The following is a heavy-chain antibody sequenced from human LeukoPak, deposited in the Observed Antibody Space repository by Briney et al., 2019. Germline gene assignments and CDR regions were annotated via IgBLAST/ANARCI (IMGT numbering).Heavy chain of an antibody. Sequence: GGSLRLSCAASGFTFSGFWMHWVRQAPGKGLVWVSCISFDGSDATYADSVKGRFTISRDNAKNTLHLQIDSLTVEDTAVYYCAVSNWMDPWGQGTLVTVSS. CDR3: AVSNWMDP. J-gene: IGHJ5*02. V-gene: IGHV3-74*01. CDR1: GFTFSGFW. CDR2: ISFDGSDA.